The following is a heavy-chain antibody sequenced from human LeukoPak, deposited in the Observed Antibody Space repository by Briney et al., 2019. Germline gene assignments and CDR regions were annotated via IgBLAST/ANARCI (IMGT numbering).Heavy chain of an antibody. CDR1: GFTFSSYG. J-gene: IGHJ5*02. V-gene: IGHV3-33*01. D-gene: IGHD6-13*01. CDR2: IWYDGSNK. CDR3: ARERGIAAAGATLAP. Sequence: GGSLRLSCAASGFTFSSYGMHWVRQAPGKGLEWVAVIWYDGSNKYYADSVKGRFTISRDNSKNTLYLQMNSLRAEDTVVYYCARERGIAAAGATLAPWGQGTLVTVSS.